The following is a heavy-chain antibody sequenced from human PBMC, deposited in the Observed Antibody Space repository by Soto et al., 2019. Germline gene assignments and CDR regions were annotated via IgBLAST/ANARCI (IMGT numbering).Heavy chain of an antibody. CDR1: RFSDSSCP. CDR2: ISSNGGST. J-gene: IGHJ6*03. CDR3: ARGGDYCYYYMDV. Sequence: GCLTLTRAACRFSDSSCPLNSEQQAPEKGLEYVSAISSNGGSTYYANSVKGSFTISRYNSKNTLYLQMSSLRAEDMAVYCCARGGDYCYYYMDVWGKGSTVTVSS. V-gene: IGHV3-64*01.